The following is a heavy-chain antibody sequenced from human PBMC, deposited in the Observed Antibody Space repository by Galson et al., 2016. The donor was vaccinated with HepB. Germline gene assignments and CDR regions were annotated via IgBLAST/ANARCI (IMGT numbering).Heavy chain of an antibody. V-gene: IGHV3-15*01. CDR1: EFTFNIAW. CDR3: TTAHTLWSGYLHTYHFDY. J-gene: IGHJ4*02. D-gene: IGHD3-3*01. CDR2: IKSKTYGGTT. Sequence: SLRLSCAASEFTFNIAWMSWVRQVPGKGLEWVGLIKSKTYGGTTDYAAPVKGRFTIPRNDSKNTLYLQMNSLKTEDTAVYYCTTAHTLWSGYLHTYHFDYWGQGNLVTVSS.